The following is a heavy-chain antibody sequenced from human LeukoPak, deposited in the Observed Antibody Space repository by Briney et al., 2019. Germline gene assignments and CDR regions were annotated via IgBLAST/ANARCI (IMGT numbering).Heavy chain of an antibody. Sequence: SSETLSLTCTVSGGSISSMSYYWGWIRQPPGKGLEWIGSIYCSGTTYYNPSLESRVTISVDTSKNQFSLNLSSVTAADTAIYYCARGSREQLSWFDPWGQGTLVTVSS. CDR2: IYCSGTT. V-gene: IGHV4-39*01. D-gene: IGHD2-2*01. CDR1: GGSISSMSYY. CDR3: ARGSREQLSWFDP. J-gene: IGHJ5*02.